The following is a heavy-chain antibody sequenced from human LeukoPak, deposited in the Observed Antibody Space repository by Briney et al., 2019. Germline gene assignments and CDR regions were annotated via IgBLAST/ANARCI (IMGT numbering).Heavy chain of an antibody. D-gene: IGHD2-21*02. CDR2: INPNSGDT. CDR3: ASIVVVTARYAFDI. V-gene: IGHV1-2*02. Sequence: ASVKVSCKASGYTFTGYYMHWVRQAPGQGLEWMGWINPNSGDTNYAQKFQGRVTTTRDTSISTAYMELSRLRSDDTAVYYCASIVVVTARYAFDIWGQGTMVTVSS. CDR1: GYTFTGYY. J-gene: IGHJ3*02.